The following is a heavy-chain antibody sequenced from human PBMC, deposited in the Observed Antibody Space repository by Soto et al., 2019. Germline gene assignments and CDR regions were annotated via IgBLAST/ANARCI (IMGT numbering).Heavy chain of an antibody. CDR3: ARWGNWKVADN. V-gene: IGHV3-33*01. Sequence: GGSLRLSCAASGFSFSNYGMHWVRQAPGKGLEWVAVIWYDGGRTKYADSVKGRFTISRDNSNNMLYLEMNSLRVEDTAVYYCARWGNWKVADNWGQGTLVTVSS. CDR1: GFSFSNYG. D-gene: IGHD3-16*01. CDR2: IWYDGGRT. J-gene: IGHJ4*02.